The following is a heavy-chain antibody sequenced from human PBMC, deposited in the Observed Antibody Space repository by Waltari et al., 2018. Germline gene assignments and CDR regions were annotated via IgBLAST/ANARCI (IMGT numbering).Heavy chain of an antibody. V-gene: IGHV3-48*01. J-gene: IGHJ4*02. CDR2: MSSSSSNI. Sequence: EVQLVESGGGLVQPGGSLRLSCAASGFTFSSYSMNWVRQAPGKGLEWVSYMSSSSSNIYYADSGKGRFTISRDNAKNSLYLQMNRLRAEDTAVYYCTSGSYFAGYWGQGTLVTVSS. D-gene: IGHD1-26*01. CDR1: GFTFSSYS. CDR3: TSGSYFAGY.